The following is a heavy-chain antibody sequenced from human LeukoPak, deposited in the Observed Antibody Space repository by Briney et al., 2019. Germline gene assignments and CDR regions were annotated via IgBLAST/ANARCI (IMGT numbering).Heavy chain of an antibody. V-gene: IGHV1-3*01. CDR1: GYTFSDYA. CDR3: ARERLYTSGWFDD. J-gene: IGHJ4*02. D-gene: IGHD6-19*01. Sequence: ASVKVSCKAPGYTFSDYAMHWVRQAPGQGPECMGWINGGNGNTRYSQTFQGRITITRDTSATTGYMELSSLRSEDTAVYYCARERLYTSGWFDDWGQGTLVTVSS. CDR2: INGGNGNT.